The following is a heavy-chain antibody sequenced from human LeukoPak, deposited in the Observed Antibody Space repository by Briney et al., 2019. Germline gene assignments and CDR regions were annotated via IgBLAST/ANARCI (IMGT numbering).Heavy chain of an antibody. CDR3: ARDPSKDDYVWGSSPGGAFDI. J-gene: IGHJ3*02. V-gene: IGHV4-39*07. CDR1: GGSISSSSYY. CDR2: IYYSGST. D-gene: IGHD3-16*01. Sequence: SETLSLTCTVSGGSISSSSYYCGWIRQPPGKGLEWIGSIYYSGSTYYNPSLKSRVTISVDTSKNQFSLKLSSVTAADTAVYYCARDPSKDDYVWGSSPGGAFDIWGQGTMVTVSS.